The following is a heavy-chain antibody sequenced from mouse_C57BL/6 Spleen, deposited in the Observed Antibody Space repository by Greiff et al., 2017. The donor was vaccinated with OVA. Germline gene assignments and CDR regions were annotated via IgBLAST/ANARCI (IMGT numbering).Heavy chain of an antibody. CDR3: ARTDYGRYYYAMDY. Sequence: QVQLQQPGAELVRPGSSVKLSCKASGYTFTSYWMHWVKQRPIQGLEWIGNIDPSDSETHYNQKFKDKATLTVDKSSSTAYMQLSSLTSEDSAVYYCARTDYGRYYYAMDYWGQGTSVTVSS. V-gene: IGHV1-52*01. CDR2: IDPSDSET. J-gene: IGHJ4*01. D-gene: IGHD1-2*01. CDR1: GYTFTSYW.